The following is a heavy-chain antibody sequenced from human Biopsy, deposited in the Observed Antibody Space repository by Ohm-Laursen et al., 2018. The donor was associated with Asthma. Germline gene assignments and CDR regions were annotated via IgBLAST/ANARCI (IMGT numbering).Heavy chain of an antibody. CDR1: GYNFISFA. CDR3: ARTYYDFLTGQVKDVFGV. V-gene: IGHV1-3*04. CDR2: VNTGNGDT. Sequence: SSVKVSCNASGYNFISFAIHWVRQAPGQRLEWMGWVNTGNGDTKYSQKFQGRVTITRDTSASTAYMELRSLRSEDTATYYCARTYYDFLTGQVKDVFGVWGQGTMVSVSS. J-gene: IGHJ3*01. D-gene: IGHD3-9*01.